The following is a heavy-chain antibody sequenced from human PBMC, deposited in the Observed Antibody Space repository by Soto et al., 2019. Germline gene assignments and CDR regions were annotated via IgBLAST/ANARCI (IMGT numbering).Heavy chain of an antibody. V-gene: IGHV3-7*03. CDR1: GFTFSNYW. CDR3: ARERGSKSMDV. J-gene: IGHJ6*02. D-gene: IGHD2-15*01. Sequence: EVQLVESGGGLVQPGGSLRLSCAASGFTFSNYWMTWVRRAPGKGLEWVANIKQDGSENSYVGSVKGRFTISRDNAKKSLYLQMKNLRGEDAAVYYCARERGSKSMDVWGQGTTVTVSS. CDR2: IKQDGSEN.